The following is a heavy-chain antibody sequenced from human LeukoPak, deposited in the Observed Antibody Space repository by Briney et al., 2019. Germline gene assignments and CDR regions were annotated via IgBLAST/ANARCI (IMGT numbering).Heavy chain of an antibody. V-gene: IGHV3-21*01. CDR1: GFTFSSYS. CDR2: ISSSSSYI. D-gene: IGHD2-15*01. J-gene: IGHJ4*02. Sequence: PGGSLRLSCAASGFTFSSYSMNWVRQAPGKGLEWVSSISSSSSYIYYADSVKGRFTISRDNAKNSLYLQMNSLRAEDTAVYYCARDRECSGGSCYYPDYYFGYWGQGTLVTVSS. CDR3: ARDRECSGGSCYYPDYYFGY.